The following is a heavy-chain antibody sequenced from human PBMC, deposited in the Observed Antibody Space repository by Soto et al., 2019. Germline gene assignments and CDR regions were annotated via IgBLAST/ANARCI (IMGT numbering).Heavy chain of an antibody. CDR1: GFSLSTSGVG. CDR2: IYWDDDK. J-gene: IGHJ4*02. V-gene: IGHV2-5*02. D-gene: IGHD5-12*01. CDR3: AHGQVDIVATNFYFDY. Sequence: QITLKESGPTLVKPTQTLTLTCTFSGFSLSTSGVGVGWIRQPPGKALEWLALIYWDDDKRYSPSLKSRLTITKDTSKNQVVLTMTNMDPVDTATYYCAHGQVDIVATNFYFDYWGQGTLVTVSS.